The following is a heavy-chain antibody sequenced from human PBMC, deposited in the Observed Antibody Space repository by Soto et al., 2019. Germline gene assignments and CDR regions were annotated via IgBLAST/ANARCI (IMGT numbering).Heavy chain of an antibody. J-gene: IGHJ6*02. CDR3: ARDRPAIAAAGSHYYYGMDV. Sequence: SETLSLTCTVSGGSISSYYWSWIRQPPGKGLEWIGYIYYSGSTNYNPSLKSRVTISVDTSKNQFSLKLSSVTAADTAVYYCARDRPAIAAAGSHYYYGMDVWGQGTTVT. CDR1: GGSISSYY. V-gene: IGHV4-59*01. D-gene: IGHD6-13*01. CDR2: IYYSGST.